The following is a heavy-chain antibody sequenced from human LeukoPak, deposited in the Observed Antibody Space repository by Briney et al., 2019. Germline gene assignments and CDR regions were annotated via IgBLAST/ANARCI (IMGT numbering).Heavy chain of an antibody. Sequence: GGSLRLSCAASGFTFSSYSMNWVRQAPGKGLEWVSSISSSSSYIYYADSVKGRFTISRDNAKNSLYLQMYSLRAEDTAVYYFARAKTLLLEDPLCYWGQGTLVTVSS. CDR1: GFTFSSYS. CDR2: ISSSSSYI. V-gene: IGHV3-21*01. J-gene: IGHJ4*02. D-gene: IGHD3-3*01. CDR3: ARAKTLLLEDPLCY.